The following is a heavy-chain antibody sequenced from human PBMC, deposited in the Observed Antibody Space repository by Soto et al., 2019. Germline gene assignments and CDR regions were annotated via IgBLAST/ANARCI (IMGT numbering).Heavy chain of an antibody. V-gene: IGHV1-69*12. D-gene: IGHD6-6*01. J-gene: IGHJ5*02. CDR2: IIPIFGTA. Sequence: QVQLVQSGAEVKKSGSSVKVSCKASGGTFSSYAISWVRQAPGQGLEWMGGIIPIFGTANYAQKFQGRVTITADESTSRAYMELSSLRSEDTAVYYCAREYSSSPGGWFDPWGQGTLVTVSS. CDR3: AREYSSSPGGWFDP. CDR1: GGTFSSYA.